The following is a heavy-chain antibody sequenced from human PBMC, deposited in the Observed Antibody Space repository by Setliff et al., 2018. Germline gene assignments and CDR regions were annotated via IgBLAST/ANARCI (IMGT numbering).Heavy chain of an antibody. CDR3: ARGAGARLLDY. Sequence: LRLSCAASGFTFSSYALHWVRQAPGKGLEWVTLISYEGIDKYYADSVKGRFTVSRDNSKNTLYLQMNSLRAEDTAFYYCARGAGARLLDYWGQGTLVTVSS. D-gene: IGHD6-13*01. V-gene: IGHV3-30*04. CDR2: ISYEGIDK. J-gene: IGHJ4*02. CDR1: GFTFSSYA.